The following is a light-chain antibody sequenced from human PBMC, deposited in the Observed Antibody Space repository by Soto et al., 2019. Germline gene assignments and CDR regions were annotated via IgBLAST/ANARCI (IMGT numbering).Light chain of an antibody. CDR2: WAS. V-gene: IGKV4-1*01. Sequence: DIVMTQSPDSLSVSLGEXAXXNXKXXXXCLYSSNNKNYLAWYQQKPGQPPKLLIYWASTRESGVPDRFSGSGSGTDFTLTISSLQAEDVAVYYCQQYYNTPLTFGGGTKVDVK. J-gene: IGKJ4*01. CDR1: XXCLYSSNNKNY. CDR3: QQYYNTPLT.